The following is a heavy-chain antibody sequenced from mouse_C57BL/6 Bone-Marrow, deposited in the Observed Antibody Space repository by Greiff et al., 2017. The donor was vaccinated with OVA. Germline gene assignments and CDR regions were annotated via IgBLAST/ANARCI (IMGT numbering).Heavy chain of an antibody. CDR3: TTDLLGFDY. J-gene: IGHJ2*01. Sequence: EVKLMESGAELVRPGASVKLSCTASGFNIKDDYMHWVKQRPEQGLEWIGWIDPENGDTEYASKFQGKATITADTSSNTAYLQLSSLTSEDTAVYYCTTDLLGFDYWGQGTTLTVSS. CDR2: IDPENGDT. CDR1: GFNIKDDY. D-gene: IGHD2-10*01. V-gene: IGHV14-4*01.